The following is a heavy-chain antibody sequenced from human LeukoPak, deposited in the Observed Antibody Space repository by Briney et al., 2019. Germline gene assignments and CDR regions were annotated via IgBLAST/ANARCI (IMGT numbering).Heavy chain of an antibody. CDR3: AKGGVSDSGSWYGDYFDY. J-gene: IGHJ4*02. CDR2: VSADGSNK. V-gene: IGHV3-30*04. CDR1: GFTFSSYA. Sequence: TGGSLRLSCAASGFTFSSYAMHWVRQAPGKGLEWVAVVSADGSNKQYADSVKGRFTISRDNSKNTLYLQLNSLRTEDTAVYYCAKGGVSDSGSWYGDYFDYWGQGTLVTVSS. D-gene: IGHD6-13*01.